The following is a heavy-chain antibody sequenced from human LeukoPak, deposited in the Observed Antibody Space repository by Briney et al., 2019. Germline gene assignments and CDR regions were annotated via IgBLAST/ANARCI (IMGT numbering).Heavy chain of an antibody. CDR1: GGTFSSYA. J-gene: IGHJ5*02. CDR2: IIPIFGTA. D-gene: IGHD2-2*02. CDR3: ARDARGYCSSTSCYTPT. Sequence: SVKVSCKASGGTFSSYAISWVRQAPGQGLEWMGGIIPIFGTANYAQKFQGRVTITTDESTSTAYMELSSLRSEDTAVYYCARDARGYCSSTSCYTPTWGQGTLVTVSS. V-gene: IGHV1-69*05.